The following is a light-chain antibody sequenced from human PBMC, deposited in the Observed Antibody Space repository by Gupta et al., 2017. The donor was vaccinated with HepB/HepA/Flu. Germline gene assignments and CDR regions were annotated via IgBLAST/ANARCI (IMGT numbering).Light chain of an antibody. CDR1: QSVSSY. CDR3: QQRSNPPIT. V-gene: IGKV3-11*01. J-gene: IGKJ5*01. CDR2: DAS. Sequence: ELVLTQSPATLSLSPGERATLSCRASQSVSSYLAWYQQKPGQAPRLLIYDASNRATGIPARFSGSGSGTDFTLTISSLEPEDFAVYYCQQRSNPPITFGQGTRLEIK.